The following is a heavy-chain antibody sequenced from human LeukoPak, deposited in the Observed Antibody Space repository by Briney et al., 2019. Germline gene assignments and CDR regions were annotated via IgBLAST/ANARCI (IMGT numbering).Heavy chain of an antibody. Sequence: SETLSLTCTVSGYSISSGYYWGWIRQPPGKGLEWIGSIYHSGSTYYNPSLKSRVTISVDTSKNQFSLKLSSVTAADTAVYYCARRVSAFFYGMDVWGQGTTVTVSS. CDR3: ARRVSAFFYGMDV. CDR2: IYHSGST. CDR1: GYSISSGYY. V-gene: IGHV4-38-2*02. J-gene: IGHJ6*02. D-gene: IGHD2-21*01.